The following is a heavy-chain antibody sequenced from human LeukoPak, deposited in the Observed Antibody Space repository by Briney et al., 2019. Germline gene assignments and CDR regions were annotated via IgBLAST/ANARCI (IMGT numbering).Heavy chain of an antibody. D-gene: IGHD3-10*01. CDR2: IYYSGST. J-gene: IGHJ3*02. V-gene: IGHV4-30-4*01. CDR1: GGSISSGDYY. CDR3: ARAIYGSGSSDAFDI. Sequence: PSETLSLTCTVSGGSISSGDYYWSWIRQPPGKGLEWIGYIYYSGSTYYNPSLESRVTISVDTSKNQFSLKLSSVTAADTAVYYCARAIYGSGSSDAFDIWGQGTMVTVSS.